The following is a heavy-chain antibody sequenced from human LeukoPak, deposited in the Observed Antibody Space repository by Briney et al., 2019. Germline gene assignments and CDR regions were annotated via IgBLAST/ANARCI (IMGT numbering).Heavy chain of an antibody. CDR1: GYTFTGNY. J-gene: IGHJ5*02. D-gene: IGHD3-9*01. CDR2: INPNSGGT. CDR3: ARVGSMYFDILTGSPDWFDP. V-gene: IGHV1-2*02. Sequence: ASVKVSCKASGYTFTGNYMHWVRQAPGQGLEWMGWINPNSGGTNYAQKFQGRVTMTRDTSITTTYMELRRLRSDDTAVYYCARVGSMYFDILTGSPDWFDPWGQGTLVTVSS.